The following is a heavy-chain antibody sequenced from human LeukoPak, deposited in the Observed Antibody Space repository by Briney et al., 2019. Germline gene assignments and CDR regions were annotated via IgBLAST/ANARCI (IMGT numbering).Heavy chain of an antibody. V-gene: IGHV4-59*01. CDR3: ASAVSSGWSDY. CDR1: GGSISSYY. CDR2: IYYSGST. D-gene: IGHD6-19*01. J-gene: IGHJ4*02. Sequence: PSETLSLTCTVSGGSISSYYWSWIWQPPGKGLEWIGYIYYSGSTNYNPSLKSRVTISVDTSKNQFSLKLSSVTAADTAVYYCASAVSSGWSDYWGQGTLVTVSS.